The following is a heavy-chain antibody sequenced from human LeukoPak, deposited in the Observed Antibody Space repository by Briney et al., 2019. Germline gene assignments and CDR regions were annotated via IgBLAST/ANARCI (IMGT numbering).Heavy chain of an antibody. CDR2: IYYSGST. CDR1: GRYLSSYY. CDR3: ARGFCSSTSCFGGWFDP. D-gene: IGHD2-2*01. Sequence: SETLSLTCTVSGRYLSSYYWSWLRQPPGKGLEWIGYIYYSGSTNYNPSLKSRVTISVDTSKNQCSLKLSSVTAADTAVYYCARGFCSSTSCFGGWFDPWGQGTLVTVSS. V-gene: IGHV4-59*01. J-gene: IGHJ5*02.